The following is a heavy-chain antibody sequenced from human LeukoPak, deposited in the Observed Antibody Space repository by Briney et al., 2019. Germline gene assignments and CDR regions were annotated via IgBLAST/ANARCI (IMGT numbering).Heavy chain of an antibody. D-gene: IGHD6-13*01. V-gene: IGHV1-2*02. CDR2: INPNSGYT. Sequence: APVKVSCKASGYSFTGYYMHWVRQAPGQGLEWMGWINPNSGYTKYAQNFQGRVTMTRDTSISTAYMELSRLRSDDTAVYYCARGGIAAVVPDYWGQGTLVTVSS. J-gene: IGHJ4*02. CDR1: GYSFTGYY. CDR3: ARGGIAAVVPDY.